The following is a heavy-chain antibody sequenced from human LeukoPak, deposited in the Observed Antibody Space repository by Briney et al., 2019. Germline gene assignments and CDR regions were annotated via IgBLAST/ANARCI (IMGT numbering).Heavy chain of an antibody. CDR1: GFTSSNFA. V-gene: IGHV3-23*05. CDR2: IGTTAGST. D-gene: IGHD2-21*01. CDR3: ARKHVQTSKICMDV. Sequence: GASLSLSCAASGFTSSNFAMDWVRQAPGKGLEWVAAIGTTAGSTFYADSVKGRFTISRDNSNNTLYLQLNSLRAEDTALYYCARKHVQTSKICMDVWGQGTTVTVSS. J-gene: IGHJ6*02.